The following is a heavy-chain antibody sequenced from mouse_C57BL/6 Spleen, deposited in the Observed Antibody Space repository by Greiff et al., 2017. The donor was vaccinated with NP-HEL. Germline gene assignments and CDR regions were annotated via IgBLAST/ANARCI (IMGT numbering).Heavy chain of an antibody. J-gene: IGHJ4*01. CDR2: IDPEDGET. D-gene: IGHD2-4*01. Sequence: EVQVVESGAELVKPGASVKLSCTASGFNIKDYYMHWVKQRTEQGLEWIGRIDPEDGETKYAPKFQGKATITADTSSNTAYLQLSSLTSEDTAVYYCARTLYYDYSLYAMDYWGQGTSVTVSS. CDR3: ARTLYYDYSLYAMDY. V-gene: IGHV14-2*01. CDR1: GFNIKDYY.